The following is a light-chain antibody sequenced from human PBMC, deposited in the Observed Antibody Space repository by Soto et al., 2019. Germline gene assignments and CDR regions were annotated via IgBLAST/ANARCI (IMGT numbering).Light chain of an antibody. Sequence: QSALTQPASVSGSPGQSITISCTGTRSDVGSYNYVAWYQQHPGKSPKLMIFDVRNRSSGISNRFSGHKSGNTASLTIAGLQAEDEADYYCSSYTTSSTVVFGTGTKLTVL. V-gene: IGLV2-14*03. J-gene: IGLJ1*01. CDR2: DVR. CDR3: SSYTTSSTVV. CDR1: RSDVGSYNY.